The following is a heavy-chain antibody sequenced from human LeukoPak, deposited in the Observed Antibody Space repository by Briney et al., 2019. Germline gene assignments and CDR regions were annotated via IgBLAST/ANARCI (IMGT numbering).Heavy chain of an antibody. CDR1: GFTFSSYL. CDR3: ARDFYDSSGYYHGGY. J-gene: IGHJ4*02. CDR2: IKPDGSEK. V-gene: IGHV3-7*01. Sequence: GGSLRLSCAASGFTFSSYLMSWVRQAPGKGLEWMAYIKPDGSEKDYVDTVKGRFTISRDNAKNSLYLQMNSLRAEDTAVYYCARDFYDSSGYYHGGYWGQGTLVTVSA. D-gene: IGHD3-22*01.